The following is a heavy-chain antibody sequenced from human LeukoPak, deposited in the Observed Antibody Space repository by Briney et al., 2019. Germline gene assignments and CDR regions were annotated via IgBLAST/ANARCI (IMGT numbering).Heavy chain of an antibody. CDR3: ARDGGSWYRMFDY. D-gene: IGHD6-13*01. J-gene: IGHJ4*02. Sequence: GGSLRLSCAASGFTFSGNEMNWVRQAQGKGLGWVSYISSSGSTIYYADSVKGRFTISRDNAKNSLYLQMNSLRAEDTAVYYCARDGGSWYRMFDYWGQGTLVTVSS. CDR2: ISSSGSTI. CDR1: GFTFSGNE. V-gene: IGHV3-48*03.